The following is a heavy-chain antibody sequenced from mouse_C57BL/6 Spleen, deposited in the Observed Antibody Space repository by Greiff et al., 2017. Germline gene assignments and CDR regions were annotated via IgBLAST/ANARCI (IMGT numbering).Heavy chain of an antibody. D-gene: IGHD1-1*01. Sequence: VQLQQPGAELVRPGTSVKLSCKASGYTFTSYWMHWVKQRPGQGLEWIGVIDPSDSYTNYNQKFKGKATLTVDTSSSTAYMQLSSLTSEDSAVYYCALITTVVARYWYFDVWGTGTTVTVSS. CDR1: GYTFTSYW. CDR2: IDPSDSYT. V-gene: IGHV1-59*01. J-gene: IGHJ1*03. CDR3: ALITTVVARYWYFDV.